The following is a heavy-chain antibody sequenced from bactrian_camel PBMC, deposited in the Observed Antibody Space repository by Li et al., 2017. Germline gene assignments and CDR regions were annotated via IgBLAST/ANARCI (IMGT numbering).Heavy chain of an antibody. D-gene: IGHD5*01. J-gene: IGHJ4*01. V-gene: IGHV3S63*01. CDR1: GYSRDTFC. CDR3: AAGERTYTTLDSHDYGN. CDR2: IATGSGNT. Sequence: VQLVESGGGSVRAGGSLRLACAVSGYSRDTFCMGWFRRGPGKEREGVARIATGSGNTYYADSVKGRFTISQDNAKNTVYLQMNSLKDEDTGVYYCAAGERTYTTLDSHDYGNWGQGTQVTVS.